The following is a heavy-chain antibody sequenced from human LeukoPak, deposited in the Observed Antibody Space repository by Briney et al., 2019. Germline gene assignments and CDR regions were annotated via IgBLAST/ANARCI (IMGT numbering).Heavy chain of an antibody. CDR2: EWSAGRT. D-gene: IGHD2-8*02. CDR1: GFTFSSFA. Sequence: GGSLRLSCAASGFTFSSFAMTWVRQAPGKGLEWVSTEWSAGRTDYADSVKGRFTISRDNLKNTLYLQMNGLRAEDTAVYYCAKNRGHCVDGVCHNYYYMDVWGRGTTVTVSS. CDR3: AKNRGHCVDGVCHNYYYMDV. V-gene: IGHV3-23*01. J-gene: IGHJ6*03.